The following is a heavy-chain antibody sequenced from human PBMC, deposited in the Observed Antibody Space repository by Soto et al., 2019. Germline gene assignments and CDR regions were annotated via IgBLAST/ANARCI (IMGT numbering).Heavy chain of an antibody. J-gene: IGHJ3*02. D-gene: IGHD2-15*01. CDR1: GGSISSGDYY. CDR3: ARGGVVVAVPGAFDI. Sequence: SETLSLTCTVSGGSISSGDYYWSWIRQPPGKGLEWIGYIYYSGSTYYNPSLKSRVTISVDTSKNQFSLKLSSVTAADTAVYYCARGGVVVAVPGAFDIWGQGTMVTVSS. V-gene: IGHV4-30-4*01. CDR2: IYYSGST.